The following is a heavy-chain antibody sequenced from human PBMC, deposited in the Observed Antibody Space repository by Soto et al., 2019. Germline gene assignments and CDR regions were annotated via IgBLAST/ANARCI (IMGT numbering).Heavy chain of an antibody. D-gene: IGHD3-16*01. CDR2: ISGSGGST. J-gene: IGHJ4*02. Sequence: PGGSLRLSCAASGFTFSSYAMSWVRQAPGKGLEWVSAISGSGGSTYYADSVKGRFTISRDNSKNTLYLQMNSLRAEDTAVYYCAKAGSNLYIWGSHLENFDYWCQGILVTVSS. CDR3: AKAGSNLYIWGSHLENFDY. V-gene: IGHV3-23*01. CDR1: GFTFSSYA.